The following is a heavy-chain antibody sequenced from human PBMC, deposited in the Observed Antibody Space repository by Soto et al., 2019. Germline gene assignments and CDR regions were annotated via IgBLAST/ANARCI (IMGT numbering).Heavy chain of an antibody. J-gene: IGHJ3*02. V-gene: IGHV4-34*01. CDR1: GGSFSGYF. D-gene: IGHD4-17*01. CDR2: INHSGST. CDR3: TRGREVTVTDDLVAFDI. Sequence: QVQLQQWGAGLLKPSETLSLTCAVYGGSFSGYFWSWIRQPPGKGLEWIGEINHSGSTNYNPSLKSRGTISVDTSKNQFSLKLSSVTAADMARYYCTRGREVTVTDDLVAFDIWGQGTRVTVSS.